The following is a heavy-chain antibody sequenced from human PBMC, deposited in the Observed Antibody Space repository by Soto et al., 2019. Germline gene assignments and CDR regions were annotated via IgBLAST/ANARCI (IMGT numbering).Heavy chain of an antibody. D-gene: IGHD6-13*01. Sequence: EVQLLESGGGLVQPGGSLRLSCAASGFTFSNYAVAWVRQAPGQGLAWVSTISGSGGSTYYADSVKGRFTISRDNSKNTLYLQMNSLRAEDTAVYYCAKDQGSSWYEIDYWGQGTLVTVSS. V-gene: IGHV3-23*01. CDR1: GFTFSNYA. J-gene: IGHJ4*02. CDR2: ISGSGGST. CDR3: AKDQGSSWYEIDY.